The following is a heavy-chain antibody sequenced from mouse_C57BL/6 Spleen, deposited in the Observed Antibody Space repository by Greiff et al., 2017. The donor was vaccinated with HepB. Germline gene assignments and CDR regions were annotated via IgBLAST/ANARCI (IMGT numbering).Heavy chain of an antibody. J-gene: IGHJ1*03. CDR1: GYTFTDYN. V-gene: IGHV1-18*01. D-gene: IGHD2-5*01. Sequence: VQLQQSGPELVKPGASVKIPCKASGYTFTDYNMDWVKQSHGKSLEWIGDINPNNGGTIYNQKFKGKATLTVDKSSSTAYMELRSLTSEDTAVYYCARRGYSNYWYFDVWGTGTTVTVSS. CDR2: INPNNGGT. CDR3: ARRGYSNYWYFDV.